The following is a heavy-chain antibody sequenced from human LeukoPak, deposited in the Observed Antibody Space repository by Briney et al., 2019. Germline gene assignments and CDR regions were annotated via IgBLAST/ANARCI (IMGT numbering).Heavy chain of an antibody. CDR2: FDPEDGET. D-gene: IGHD4-23*01. Sequence: ASVKVSCKVSGYTLTELSMHWVRQAPGKGLEWMGGFDPEDGETIYAQKFQGRVTMTEDTSTDTAYMELSSLRSEDTAVYYCATDYGGPPGPDAFDIWGQGTMVTVSS. V-gene: IGHV1-24*01. CDR1: GYTLTELS. CDR3: ATDYGGPPGPDAFDI. J-gene: IGHJ3*02.